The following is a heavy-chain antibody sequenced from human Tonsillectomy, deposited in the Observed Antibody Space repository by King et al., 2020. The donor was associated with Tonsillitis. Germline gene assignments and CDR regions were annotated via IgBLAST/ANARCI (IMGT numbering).Heavy chain of an antibody. CDR2: ISYDGSNK. CDR3: AKDSPDVCGSSWTYYYYGMDV. Sequence: VQLVESGGGVVQPGRSLRLSCAASGFTFSSYGMHWVRQAPGKGLEWVAVISYDGSNKYYADSVKGRFTISRDNSKNTLYLQMNSLRAEDTAVYYCAKDSPDVCGSSWTYYYYGMDVWGQGTTVTVSS. V-gene: IGHV3-30*18. CDR1: GFTFSSYG. D-gene: IGHD6-13*01. J-gene: IGHJ6*02.